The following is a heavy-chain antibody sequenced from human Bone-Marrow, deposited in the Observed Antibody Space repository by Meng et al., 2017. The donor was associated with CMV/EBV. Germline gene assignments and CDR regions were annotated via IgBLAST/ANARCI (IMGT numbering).Heavy chain of an antibody. CDR3: ARGAPAAILAYYYYYGMDV. D-gene: IGHD2-2*02. CDR1: GYTFTSYY. J-gene: IGHJ6*02. CDR2: INPNSGGT. V-gene: IGHV1-2*02. Sequence: ASVKVSCKASGYTFTSYYMHWVRQAPGQGLEWMGWINPNSGGTNYAQKFQGRVTMTRDTSISTAYMELSRLRSDDTAVYYCARGAPAAILAYYYYYGMDVWGQGTTVTVSS.